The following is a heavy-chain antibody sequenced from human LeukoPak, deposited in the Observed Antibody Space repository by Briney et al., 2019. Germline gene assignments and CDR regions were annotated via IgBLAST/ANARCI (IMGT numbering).Heavy chain of an antibody. CDR1: GFRFTSYA. V-gene: IGHV3-30-3*01. Sequence: GGSLRLSCAASGFRFTSYALHWVRQAPGKGLEWVAVILFDTTKTYYADSVKGRFTISRDNSNNTLFLQMNSLRLDDTAVYYCAREGRIARNYFDSWGQGTLDSVSS. CDR2: ILFDTTKT. J-gene: IGHJ4*02. CDR3: AREGRIARNYFDS. D-gene: IGHD6-13*01.